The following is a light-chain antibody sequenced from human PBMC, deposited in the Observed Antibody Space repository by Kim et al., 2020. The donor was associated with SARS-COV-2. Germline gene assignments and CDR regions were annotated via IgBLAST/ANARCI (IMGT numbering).Light chain of an antibody. CDR2: GAS. V-gene: IGKV3-20*01. CDR1: QGFDSSY. CDR3: QQYGSSPFT. Sequence: SPGKSATLSCRAIQGFDSSYLAWYQQKPGQAPWLLIYGASRRAAGIPDRFSGSGCGTDFTLTISRLEPEEFAVYYCQQYGSSPFTFGPGTKVDIK. J-gene: IGKJ3*01.